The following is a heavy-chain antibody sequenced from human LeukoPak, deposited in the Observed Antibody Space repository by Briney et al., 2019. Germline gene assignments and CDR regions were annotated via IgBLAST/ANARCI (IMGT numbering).Heavy chain of an antibody. D-gene: IGHD4-17*01. Sequence: GGSLRLSCAASGFTLSSYSMNWVRQAPGKGLEWVSSISSSSYIYYADSVKGRFTISRDNAKNSLYLQMNSLRAEDTAVYYCARPRNGDYNDYWGQGTLVTVSS. CDR1: GFTLSSYS. V-gene: IGHV3-21*01. CDR2: ISSSSYI. J-gene: IGHJ4*02. CDR3: ARPRNGDYNDY.